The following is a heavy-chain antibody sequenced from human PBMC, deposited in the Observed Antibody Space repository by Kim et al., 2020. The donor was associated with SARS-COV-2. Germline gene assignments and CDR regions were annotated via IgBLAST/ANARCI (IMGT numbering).Heavy chain of an antibody. V-gene: IGHV1-46*01. J-gene: IGHJ3*02. CDR2: INPSGGST. Sequence: ASVKVSCKASGYTFTSYYMHWVRQAPGQGLEWMGIINPSGGSTSYAQKFQGRVTMTRDTSTSTVYMELSSLRSEDTAVYYCARSKRITMIVVAPRSAFDIWGQRTMVTVSS. CDR3: ARSKRITMIVVAPRSAFDI. D-gene: IGHD3-22*01. CDR1: GYTFTSYY.